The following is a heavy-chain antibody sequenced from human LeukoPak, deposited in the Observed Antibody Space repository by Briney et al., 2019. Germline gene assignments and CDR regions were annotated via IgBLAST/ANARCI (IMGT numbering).Heavy chain of an antibody. V-gene: IGHV4-59*01. CDR2: ISYSATT. CDR3: ARDMRGDFYDTSGLNWFDP. Sequence: SETLSLTCTVSGAYISRYYWSWIRQPPGKGLDWIGYISYSATTNYNPSLMSRVTITVDTSKNQSSLKLSSVTAADTAVYYCARDMRGDFYDTSGLNWFDPWGQGTLVTVSS. J-gene: IGHJ5*02. CDR1: GAYISRYY. D-gene: IGHD3-22*01.